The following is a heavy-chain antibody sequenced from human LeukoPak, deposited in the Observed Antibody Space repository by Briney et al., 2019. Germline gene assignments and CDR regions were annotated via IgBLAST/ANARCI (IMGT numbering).Heavy chain of an antibody. V-gene: IGHV3-23*01. CDR2: ISGSGGST. J-gene: IGHJ3*02. Sequence: GGSLRLSCAASGFTFSSYAMSWVRQAPGKGLEWVSAISGSGGSTYYADSVKGRFTISRDNAKNTLYLQMNSLRAEDTAVYYCARRGATRVAFDIWGQGTMVTVSS. CDR1: GFTFSSYA. D-gene: IGHD1-26*01. CDR3: ARRGATRVAFDI.